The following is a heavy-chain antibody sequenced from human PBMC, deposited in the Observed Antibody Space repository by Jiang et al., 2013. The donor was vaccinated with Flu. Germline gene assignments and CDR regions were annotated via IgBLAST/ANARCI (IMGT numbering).Heavy chain of an antibody. D-gene: IGHD1-26*01. CDR1: GFTFSSYE. CDR3: ARDRRKVGSGSYTYYFDY. Sequence: VQLVESGGGLVQPGGSLRLSCAASGFTFSSYEMNWVRQAPGKGLEWVSYISSSGSTIYYADSVKGRFTISRDNAKNSLYLQMNSLRAEDTAVYYCARDRRKVGSGSYTYYFDYWGQGTLVTVSS. J-gene: IGHJ4*02. CDR2: ISSSGSTI. V-gene: IGHV3-48*03.